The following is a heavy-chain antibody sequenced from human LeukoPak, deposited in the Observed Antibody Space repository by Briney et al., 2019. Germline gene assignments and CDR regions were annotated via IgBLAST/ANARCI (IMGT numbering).Heavy chain of an antibody. CDR2: ISYDGSNK. CDR3: AKDYGSSSWYPDYFDY. J-gene: IGHJ4*02. D-gene: IGHD6-13*01. Sequence: GRSLRLSCAASGFTISSYGMQWVRQAPGKGLEWVAVISYDGSNKYYADSVKGRFTISRDNSKNTLYLQMNSLRAEDTAVYYCAKDYGSSSWYPDYFDYWGQGTLVTVSS. V-gene: IGHV3-30*18. CDR1: GFTISSYG.